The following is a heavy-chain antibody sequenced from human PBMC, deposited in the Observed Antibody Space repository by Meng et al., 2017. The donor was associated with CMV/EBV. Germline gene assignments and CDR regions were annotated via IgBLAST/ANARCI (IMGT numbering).Heavy chain of an antibody. Sequence: SETLSLTCTVSGYSISSGYYWGWIRQPPGKGLEWIGSIYHSGSTYYNPSLKSRVTISVDTSKNQFSLKLSSVTAADTAVYYCARPARRKFSSIAARDTDYWGQGTLVTVSS. CDR3: ARPARRKFSSIAARDTDY. CDR1: GYSISSGYY. J-gene: IGHJ4*02. D-gene: IGHD6-6*01. CDR2: IYHSGST. V-gene: IGHV4-38-2*02.